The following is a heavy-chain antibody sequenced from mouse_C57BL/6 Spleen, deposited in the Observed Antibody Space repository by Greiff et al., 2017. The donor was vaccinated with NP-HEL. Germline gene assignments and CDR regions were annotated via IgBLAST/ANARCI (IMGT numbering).Heavy chain of an antibody. D-gene: IGHD3-2*02. V-gene: IGHV1-59*01. CDR1: GYTFTSYW. J-gene: IGHJ4*01. Sequence: VQLQQPGAELVRPGTSVKLSCKASGYTFTSYWMHWVKQRPGQGLEWIGVIDPSDSYTNYNQKFKGKATLTVDTSSSTAYMQLSSLTSEDSAVYYCARTDSSGIPYYAMDYWGQGTSVTVSS. CDR3: ARTDSSGIPYYAMDY. CDR2: IDPSDSYT.